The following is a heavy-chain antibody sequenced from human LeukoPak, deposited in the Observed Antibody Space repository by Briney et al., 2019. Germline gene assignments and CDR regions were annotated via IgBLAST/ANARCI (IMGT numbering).Heavy chain of an antibody. CDR1: GGSFSGYY. V-gene: IGHV4-34*01. CDR3: ARAGGSGGGYYYYYMDV. CDR2: INHSGST. J-gene: IGHJ6*03. D-gene: IGHD3-10*01. Sequence: PSETLSLTCAVYGGSFSGYYWSWIRQPPGKGLEWIGEINHSGSTKYNPSLTRRVTISVDTSKNQFSLKLSSVTAADMAVYYCARAGGSGGGYYYYYMDVWGKGTTVTVSS.